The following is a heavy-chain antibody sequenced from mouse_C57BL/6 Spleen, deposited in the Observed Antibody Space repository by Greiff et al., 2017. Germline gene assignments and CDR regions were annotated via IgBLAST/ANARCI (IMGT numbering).Heavy chain of an antibody. D-gene: IGHD2-5*01. CDR3: ARSDYNNYDYYAMDD. CDR2: IYPGDGDT. J-gene: IGHJ4*01. Sequence: VQLQQSGAELVKPGASVKISCKASGYAFSSYWMNWVKQRPGKGLEWIGQIYPGDGDTNYNGKFKGKATLTADKSSSTAYMQLSSLTSEDSAVYFCARSDYNNYDYYAMDDWGQGTSVTVSS. V-gene: IGHV1-80*01. CDR1: GYAFSSYW.